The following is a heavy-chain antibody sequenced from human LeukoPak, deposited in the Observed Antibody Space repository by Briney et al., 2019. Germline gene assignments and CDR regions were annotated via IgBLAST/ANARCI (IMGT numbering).Heavy chain of an antibody. CDR2: INPSGGST. CDR3: ASAPTAMDIDY. V-gene: IGHV1-46*01. CDR1: GYTFTSYY. Sequence: ASVKVSCKASGYTFTSYYMHWVRQAPGQGLEWMGIINPSGGSTSYAQKFQGRVTMTRDMSTGTVYMELSSLRSEDTAVYYCASAPTAMDIDYWGQGTLVTVSS. D-gene: IGHD5-18*01. J-gene: IGHJ4*02.